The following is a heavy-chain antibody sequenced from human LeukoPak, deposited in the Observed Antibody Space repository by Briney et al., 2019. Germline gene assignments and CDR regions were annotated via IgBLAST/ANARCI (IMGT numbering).Heavy chain of an antibody. V-gene: IGHV3-30*18. Sequence: GRSLRLSCAASGFTFSSYGMHWVRQAPGKGLEWVAVISYDGSNKYYADSVKGRFTISRDNSKNTLYLQMNSLRAEDTAVYYCAKDHYYDILTGYSGVVDYWGREPWSPSPQ. D-gene: IGHD3-9*01. J-gene: IGHJ4*02. CDR3: AKDHYYDILTGYSGVVDY. CDR2: ISYDGSNK. CDR1: GFTFSSYG.